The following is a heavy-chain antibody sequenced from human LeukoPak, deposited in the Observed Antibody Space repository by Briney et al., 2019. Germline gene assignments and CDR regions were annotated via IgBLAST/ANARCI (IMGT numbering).Heavy chain of an antibody. CDR1: GGSISSSSYY. J-gene: IGHJ5*02. D-gene: IGHD3-3*01. Sequence: SETLSLTCIVSGGSISSSSYYWGWIRQPPGKGLEWIGSIYYSGSTYYNPSLKSRVTISVDTSKNQFSLKLSSVTAADTAVYYCARDFWSGHSLDWFDPWGQGTLVTVSS. CDR3: ARDFWSGHSLDWFDP. CDR2: IYYSGST. V-gene: IGHV4-39*02.